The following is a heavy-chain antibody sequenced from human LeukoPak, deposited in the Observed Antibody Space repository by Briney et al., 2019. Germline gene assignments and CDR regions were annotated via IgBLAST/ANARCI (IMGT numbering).Heavy chain of an antibody. V-gene: IGHV4-4*02. CDR3: ASLGIRYLSYPFDY. Sequence: SETLSLTCAVSGGSISSSNWWSWVRQPPGKGLEWIGGISSSGNTYYNPSLKSRVTISVDTSKNQFSLKLSSVTAADTAVYYCASLGIRYLSYPFDYWGQGTLVTVSS. J-gene: IGHJ4*02. CDR1: GGSISSSNW. D-gene: IGHD1-14*01. CDR2: ISSSGNT.